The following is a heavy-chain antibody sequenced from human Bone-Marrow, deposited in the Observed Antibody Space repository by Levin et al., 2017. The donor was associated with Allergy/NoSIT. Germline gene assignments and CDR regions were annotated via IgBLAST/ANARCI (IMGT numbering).Heavy chain of an antibody. CDR3: ARHDGSRYTSRLDNTYYYDYLDL. CDR2: IDPSDSYI. Sequence: GESLKISCEASGYIFTSYWIGWVRQMPGKGLEWMGRIDPSDSYINYSPSFQGRVTISADKSISTAYLQRSSLKASDTAIYYCARHDGSRYTSRLDNTYYYDYLDLWGKGTTVTVSS. V-gene: IGHV5-10-1*01. D-gene: IGHD2-2*02. CDR1: GYIFTSYW. J-gene: IGHJ6*03.